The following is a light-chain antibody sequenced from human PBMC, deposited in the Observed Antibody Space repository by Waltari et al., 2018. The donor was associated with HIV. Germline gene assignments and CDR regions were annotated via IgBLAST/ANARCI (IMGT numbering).Light chain of an antibody. Sequence: VLTQPPSVYGAPGQRVTISSTGSSSNIGAGYDVHWYQQPPGTAPKLLIYGNSNRPSGVPDRFSGSKSGTSASLAITGLQAEDEADYYCQSYDSSLSGPWVFGGGTKLTVL. CDR2: GNS. V-gene: IGLV1-40*01. CDR1: SSNIGAGYD. J-gene: IGLJ3*02. CDR3: QSYDSSLSGPWV.